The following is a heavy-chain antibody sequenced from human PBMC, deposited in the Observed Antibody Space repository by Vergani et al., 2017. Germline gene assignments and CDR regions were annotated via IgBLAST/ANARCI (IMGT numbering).Heavy chain of an antibody. CDR2: INAGNGNT. V-gene: IGHV1-3*01. Sequence: QVQVVQSGAEVKKSGASVKVSCKTSGYTFSNYYMHWVRQAPGQRLEWMGWINAGNGNTKYSQKFQGRVTITRDTSASTAYMELSSLRSEDTAVYYCAREGFYDYVWGSYRLRGGYYFDYWGQGTLVTVSS. CDR3: AREGFYDYVWGSYRLRGGYYFDY. J-gene: IGHJ4*02. D-gene: IGHD3-16*02. CDR1: GYTFSNYY.